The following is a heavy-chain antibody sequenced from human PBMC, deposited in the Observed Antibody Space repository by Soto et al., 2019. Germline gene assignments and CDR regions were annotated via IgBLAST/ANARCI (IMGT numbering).Heavy chain of an antibody. V-gene: IGHV1-18*04. Sequence: ASMKVCCKASGYTFTSYYMHWVRQAPGQGLEWMGWINAYSGNTNYAQKLQGRVTMTTDTSTSTAYMELRSLRSDDTAVYYCARDPYYGSGRSFDYWGQGTLVTVSS. D-gene: IGHD3-10*01. CDR2: INAYSGNT. J-gene: IGHJ4*02. CDR3: ARDPYYGSGRSFDY. CDR1: GYTFTSYY.